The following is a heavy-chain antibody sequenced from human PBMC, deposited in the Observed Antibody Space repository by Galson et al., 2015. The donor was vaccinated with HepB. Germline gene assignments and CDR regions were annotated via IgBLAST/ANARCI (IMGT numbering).Heavy chain of an antibody. V-gene: IGHV3-21*01. CDR1: GFTFSSYS. CDR2: ISSSSSYI. CDR3: ARALRYSEQGCFDY. D-gene: IGHD1-26*01. J-gene: IGHJ4*02. Sequence: SLRLSCAASGFTFSSYSMNWVRQAPGKGLEWVSSISSSSSYIYYADSVKGRFTISRDNAKNSLYLQMNSLRAEDTAVYYCARALRYSEQGCFDYWGQGTLVTVSS.